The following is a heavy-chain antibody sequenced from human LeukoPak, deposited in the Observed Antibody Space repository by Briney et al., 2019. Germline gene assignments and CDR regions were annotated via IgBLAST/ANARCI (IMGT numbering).Heavy chain of an antibody. V-gene: IGHV4-34*01. D-gene: IGHD3-22*01. CDR1: GGSLSGYY. J-gene: IGHJ5*02. CDR2: INHSGST. Sequence: SETLSLTCAVYGGSLSGYYWSWIRQPPGKGLEWIGEINHSGSTNYNPSLKSRVTISVDTSKNQFSLKLSSVTAADTAVYYCARGLRRGYRFQTNWFDPWGQGTLVTVSS. CDR3: ARGLRRGYRFQTNWFDP.